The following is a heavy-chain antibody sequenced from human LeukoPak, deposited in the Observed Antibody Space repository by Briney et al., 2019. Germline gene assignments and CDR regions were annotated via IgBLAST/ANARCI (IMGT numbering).Heavy chain of an antibody. V-gene: IGHV4-61*01. J-gene: IGHJ4*02. D-gene: IGHD3-22*01. CDR3: ARDPSGYFNY. CDR2: IYYSGST. Sequence: PSETLSLTCTVSGGSVSSGNYYWSWIRQPPGKGLEWIGYIYYSGSTNYDPSLKSRVTISVDTSKNQFSLKLSSVTAADTAVYYCARDPSGYFNYWGQGTLATVSS. CDR1: GGSVSSGNYY.